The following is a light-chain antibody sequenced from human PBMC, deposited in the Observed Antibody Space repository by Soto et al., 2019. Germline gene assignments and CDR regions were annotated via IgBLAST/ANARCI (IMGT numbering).Light chain of an antibody. V-gene: IGKV1-39*01. CDR3: QQSYSTPMYT. CDR2: AAS. CDR1: QSIDTY. J-gene: IGKJ2*01. Sequence: DIQMTQSTSSLSASVGDRVTITCRASQSIDTYLNWYQQKPGTAPKLLIYAASSLQSGVPSRFSGRGSGTDFTLTISSLQPEDFATYYCQQSYSTPMYTFGQRTKVDIK.